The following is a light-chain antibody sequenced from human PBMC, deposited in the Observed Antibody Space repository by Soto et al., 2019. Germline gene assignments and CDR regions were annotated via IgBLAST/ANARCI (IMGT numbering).Light chain of an antibody. CDR2: KAS. CDR1: QSISSW. Sequence: ENQRLQAPSTLNEYVGDRVTITCRASQSISSWLAWYQQKPGEAPKLLIYKASSLESGVPSRFSGSGSGTEFTLTISRLQPDDFATYYCQQYNSYSWTFGQGTKV. V-gene: IGKV1-5*03. CDR3: QQYNSYSWT. J-gene: IGKJ1*01.